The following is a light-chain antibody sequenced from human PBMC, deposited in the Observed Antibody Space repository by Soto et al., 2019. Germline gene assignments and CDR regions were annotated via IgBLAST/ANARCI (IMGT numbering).Light chain of an antibody. V-gene: IGLV1-51*01. J-gene: IGLJ2*01. CDR1: SSNVQNNY. CDR3: VTWDSSLSAAV. CDR2: GNN. Sequence: QSVLTQPPSVSAAPGQTVTISCSGSSSNVQNNYVSWHQQLPGAAPKLLIYGNNKRPSGIPDRFSGSKSGATATLGITGLQTGAAADYYCVTWDSSLSAAVFGGGTKVTVL.